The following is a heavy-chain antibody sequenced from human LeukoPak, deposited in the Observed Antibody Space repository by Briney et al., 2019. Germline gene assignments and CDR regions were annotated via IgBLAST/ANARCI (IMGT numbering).Heavy chain of an antibody. V-gene: IGHV4-34*01. CDR2: INHSGST. J-gene: IGHJ6*02. CDR1: GGSFSGYY. Sequence: SETLSLTCGVYGGSFSGYYWNWIRQPPGKGLEWIGEINHSGSTKYNPSLKSRVTISVDTSKNQFSLKLSSVTAADTALYYCASIAYSYYGMDVWGQGTTVTVSS. CDR3: ASIAYSYYGMDV. D-gene: IGHD3-16*02.